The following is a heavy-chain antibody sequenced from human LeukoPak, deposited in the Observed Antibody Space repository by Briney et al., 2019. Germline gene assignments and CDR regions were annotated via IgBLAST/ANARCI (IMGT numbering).Heavy chain of an antibody. Sequence: GGSLRLSCAASGFTFSSYGMHWVRQAPGKGLEWVAFIRYDGSNKYYADSVKGRFTISRDNSKNTLYLQMNSLRAEDTAVYYCAKDLSWSGYYGGYFDYWGQGTLVTVSS. CDR2: IRYDGSNK. V-gene: IGHV3-30*02. J-gene: IGHJ4*02. CDR1: GFTFSSYG. CDR3: AKDLSWSGYYGGYFDY. D-gene: IGHD3-3*01.